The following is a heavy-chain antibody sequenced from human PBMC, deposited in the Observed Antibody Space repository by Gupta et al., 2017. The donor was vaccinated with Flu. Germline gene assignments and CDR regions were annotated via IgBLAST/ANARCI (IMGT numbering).Heavy chain of an antibody. CDR1: FDDYA. V-gene: IGHV3-9*01. D-gene: IGHD2-21*02. Sequence: FDDYAMHWVRQAPGKGLEWVSAISWNSGYIGYADSVKGRFIISRDNGKNSLFLQMNSLRAEDTALYFCAKAVTVADDAFDIWGQGTMVTVSA. CDR2: ISWNSGYI. CDR3: AKAVTVADDAFDI. J-gene: IGHJ3*02.